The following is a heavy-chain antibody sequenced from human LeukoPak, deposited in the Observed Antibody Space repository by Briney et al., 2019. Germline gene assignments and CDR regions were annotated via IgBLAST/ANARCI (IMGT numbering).Heavy chain of an antibody. V-gene: IGHV1-69*13. CDR1: GGTFSSYA. D-gene: IGHD6-19*01. Sequence: SVNVSCKASGGTFSSYAISWVRQAPGQGLEWMGGIIPIFGTANYAQKFQGRVTITADESTSTAYMELSSLRSEDTAVYYCAREPRGAVAGIFDYWGQGTLVTVSS. CDR2: IIPIFGTA. J-gene: IGHJ4*02. CDR3: AREPRGAVAGIFDY.